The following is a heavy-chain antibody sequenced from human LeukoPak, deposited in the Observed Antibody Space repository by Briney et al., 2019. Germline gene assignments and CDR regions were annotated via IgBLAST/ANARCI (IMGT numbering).Heavy chain of an antibody. CDR1: AGSISSYY. J-gene: IGHJ4*02. V-gene: IGHV4-59*07. D-gene: IGHD5-12*01. Sequence: PSDTLSLTCTVSAGSISSYYWNWFRQPPGKGLEWIGYIYYTGSTNYNPSLKSRVTISVDTSKNQFSLNLSSVSAADTAVYYCATIAGAYREAPFDYRGQGTLVTVSS. CDR3: ATIAGAYREAPFDY. CDR2: IYYTGST.